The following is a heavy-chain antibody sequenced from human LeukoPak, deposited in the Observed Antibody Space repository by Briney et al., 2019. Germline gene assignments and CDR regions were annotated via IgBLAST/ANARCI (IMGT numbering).Heavy chain of an antibody. CDR2: IKQDGSEK. CDR3: ARGWLTRPFDY. D-gene: IGHD5-24*01. CDR1: GFAFSSYW. Sequence: GGSLRLSCAASGFAFSSYWMSWVRQAPGKGLEWVANIKQDGSEKYYVDSVRGRFTISRDNAKNSLYLQMNSLRAEDTAVYYCARGWLTRPFDYWGQGTLVTVSS. V-gene: IGHV3-7*01. J-gene: IGHJ4*02.